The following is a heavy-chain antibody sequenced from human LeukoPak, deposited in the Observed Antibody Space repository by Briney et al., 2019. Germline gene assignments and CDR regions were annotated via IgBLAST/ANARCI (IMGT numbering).Heavy chain of an antibody. CDR1: GGSMSPYH. CDR3: ARAVSGRFDY. Sequence: SETLSLTCTVSGGSMSPYHWGWIRQPPGKGPEWTGYIYYSGSTNYNPSFKSRVTISVDTSKNQFSLKLSSVTAADTAIYYCARAVSGRFDYWGQGTLVTVSS. J-gene: IGHJ4*02. CDR2: IYYSGST. D-gene: IGHD6-19*01. V-gene: IGHV4-59*08.